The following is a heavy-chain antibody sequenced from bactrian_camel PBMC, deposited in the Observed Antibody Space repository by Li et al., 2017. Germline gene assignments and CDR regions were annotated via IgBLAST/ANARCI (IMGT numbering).Heavy chain of an antibody. J-gene: IGHJ6*01. Sequence: VQLVESGGGSVQAGGSLRLSCASSGSIYDTMCMGWVRQAPGKGLEWVSGILNDGSITYYADSVKGRFTISRDNAKNTLYLQLNSLKTEDTAMYYCAVDLPRPNGGTWRADFHYWGQGTQVTVS. V-gene: IGHV3S6*01. CDR3: AVDLPRPNGGTWRADFHY. CDR1: GSIYDTMC. D-gene: IGHD6*01. CDR2: ILNDGSIT.